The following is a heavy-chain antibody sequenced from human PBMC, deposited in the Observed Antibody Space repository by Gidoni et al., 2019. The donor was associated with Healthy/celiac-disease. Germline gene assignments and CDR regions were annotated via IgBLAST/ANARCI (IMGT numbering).Heavy chain of an antibody. V-gene: IGHV3-21*01. D-gene: IGHD4-17*01. CDR3: ARGYGDLAETYFDY. J-gene: IGHJ4*02. Sequence: EVQLVESGGGLVKPGGSLRLSCAASGFTFSSYSMNWVRQAPGKGLEWVSSISSSSSYIYYADSVKGRFTISRDNAKNSLYLQMNSLRAEDTAVYYCARGYGDLAETYFDYWGQGTLVTVSS. CDR2: ISSSSSYI. CDR1: GFTFSSYS.